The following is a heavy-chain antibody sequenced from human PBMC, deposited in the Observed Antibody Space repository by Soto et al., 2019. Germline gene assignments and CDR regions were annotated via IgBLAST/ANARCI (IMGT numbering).Heavy chain of an antibody. D-gene: IGHD6-6*01. CDR3: ASELPYVYYSSSSLNY. Sequence: ASVKVSCKASGYTFTSYAMHWVRQAPGQRLEWMGWINAGNGNTKYSQKFQGRVTITRDTSASTAYMELSSLRSEDTAVYYCASELPYVYYSSSSLNYWGQGTLVTVSS. V-gene: IGHV1-3*01. CDR2: INAGNGNT. J-gene: IGHJ4*02. CDR1: GYTFTSYA.